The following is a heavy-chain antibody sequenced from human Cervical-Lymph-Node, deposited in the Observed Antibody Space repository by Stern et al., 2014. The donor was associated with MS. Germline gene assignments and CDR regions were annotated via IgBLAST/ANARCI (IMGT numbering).Heavy chain of an antibody. CDR2: IWFDGSFT. D-gene: IGHD5-24*01. J-gene: IGHJ5*02. CDR3: ARARNRDGDNFVGP. V-gene: IGHV3-33*01. CDR1: GFIFSNSS. Sequence: VQLVESGGGVVQPGRSLRLSCAASGFIFSNSSIHWVRQAPGKGLEWVAFIWFDGSFTYYADSVRGRFTISRDNSQNTVFLQMNSLRAEDTAVYYCARARNRDGDNFVGPGGQGTLVTVSS.